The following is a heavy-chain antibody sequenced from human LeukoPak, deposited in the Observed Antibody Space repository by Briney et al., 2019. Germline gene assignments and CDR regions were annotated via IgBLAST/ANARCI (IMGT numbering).Heavy chain of an antibody. J-gene: IGHJ4*02. CDR1: GFAFSSYS. CDR2: ISSSSSYI. V-gene: IGHV3-21*01. Sequence: PGGSLRLSCAASGFAFSSYSMNWVRQAPGKGLEWVSSISSSSSYIYYADSVKGRFTISRDNAKNSLYLQMNSLRAEDTAVYYCASVMTTVTTDNFDYWGQGTLVTVSS. CDR3: ASVMTTVTTDNFDY. D-gene: IGHD4-17*01.